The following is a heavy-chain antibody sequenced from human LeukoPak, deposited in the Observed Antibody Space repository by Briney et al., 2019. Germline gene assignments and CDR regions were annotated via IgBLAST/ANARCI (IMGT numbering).Heavy chain of an antibody. CDR2: INDNGYNT. CDR3: VKDRGDGYTFDY. D-gene: IGHD5-24*01. V-gene: IGHV3-64D*09. CDR1: GFXFSNFV. J-gene: IGHJ4*02. Sequence: GGSLRLSCSASGFXFSNFVIHWVRQAPGKGLEYVAIINDNGYNTDYADSVKGRFTISRDNSKNTLYLQISSLRAEDTAVYYCVKDRGDGYTFDYWGQGTLVTVSS.